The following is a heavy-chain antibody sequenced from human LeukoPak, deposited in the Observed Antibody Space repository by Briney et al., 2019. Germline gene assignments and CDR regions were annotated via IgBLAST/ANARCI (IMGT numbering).Heavy chain of an antibody. CDR2: LYYSGNT. D-gene: IGHD6-13*01. Sequence: SETLSLTCTVSGGSISSSGTYWGWIRQPPGKGLEWIGSLYYSGNTYNPSLKSRVTISVDTSKNQFSLNLTSVNAADTAVYYCARVLAARREDLNWFDPWGQGILVTVSS. CDR1: GGSISSSGTY. V-gene: IGHV4-39*07. CDR3: ARVLAARREDLNWFDP. J-gene: IGHJ5*02.